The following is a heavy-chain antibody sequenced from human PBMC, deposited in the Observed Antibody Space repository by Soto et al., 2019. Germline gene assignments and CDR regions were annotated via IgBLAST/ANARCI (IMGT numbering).Heavy chain of an antibody. V-gene: IGHV3-73*02. Sequence: EVQLVESGGGLVQPGGSLKVSCAASGFTFSGSAMHWVRQASGKGLEWVGRVRSKANSYATAYAVSVKGRFTISRDDSRNTAYLQMNSLKTEATAVYYCARGIYDFRSGHPKGPEYWGQGTVVTVSS. CDR3: ARGIYDFRSGHPKGPEY. J-gene: IGHJ4*02. CDR2: VRSKANSYAT. CDR1: GFTFSGSA. D-gene: IGHD3-3*01.